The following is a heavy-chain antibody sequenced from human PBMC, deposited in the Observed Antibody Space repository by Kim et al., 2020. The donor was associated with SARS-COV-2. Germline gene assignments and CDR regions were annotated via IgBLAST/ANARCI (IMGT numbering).Heavy chain of an antibody. D-gene: IGHD4-17*01. CDR1: GFTFSSYA. CDR3: AKDRVSVTTADDAFDI. J-gene: IGHJ3*02. CDR2: ISGSGGST. Sequence: GGSLRLSCAASGFTFSSYAMSWVRQAPGKGLEWVSAISGSGGSTYYADSVKGRFTISRDNSKNTLYLQMNSLRAEDTAVYYCAKDRVSVTTADDAFDIWGQGTMVTVSS. V-gene: IGHV3-23*01.